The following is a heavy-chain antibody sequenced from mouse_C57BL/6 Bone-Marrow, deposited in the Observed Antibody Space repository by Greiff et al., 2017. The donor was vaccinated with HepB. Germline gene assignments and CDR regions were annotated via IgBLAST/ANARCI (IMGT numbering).Heavy chain of an antibody. CDR1: GYTFTSYW. Sequence: VQLQQPGAELVRPGTSVKLSCKASGYTFTSYWMHWVKQRPGQGLEWIGVIDPSDSYTNYNQKFKGKATLTVDTSSSTAYMQLSSLTSEDSAVYYCAREVLYWYFDVWGTGTTVTVSS. CDR3: AREVLYWYFDV. D-gene: IGHD2-14*01. J-gene: IGHJ1*03. V-gene: IGHV1-59*01. CDR2: IDPSDSYT.